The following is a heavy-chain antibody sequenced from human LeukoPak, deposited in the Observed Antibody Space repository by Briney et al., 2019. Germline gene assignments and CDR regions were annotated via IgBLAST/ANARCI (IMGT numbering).Heavy chain of an antibody. CDR3: AKDGRSYDFWSGYYVY. Sequence: GGSLRLSCAASGFTFSSYGLHWVRQAPGKGLEWVAFIRYDGGNKYYADSVKGRFTISRDNSKNTLYLQMNSLRAEDTAVYYCAKDGRSYDFWSGYYVYWGQGTLVTVSS. V-gene: IGHV3-30*02. CDR1: GFTFSSYG. D-gene: IGHD3-3*01. CDR2: IRYDGGNK. J-gene: IGHJ4*02.